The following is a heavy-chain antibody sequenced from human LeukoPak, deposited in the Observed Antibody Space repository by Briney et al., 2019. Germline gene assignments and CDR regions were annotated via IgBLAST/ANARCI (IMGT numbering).Heavy chain of an antibody. CDR3: XXXXXXYSPFDY. CDR2: ISSSSSYI. J-gene: IGHJ4*02. Sequence: GGSLRLSCAASGFTFSSYSMDWVRQAPGKGLEWVSSISSSSSYIYYADSVKGRFTISRDNAKNSLYLQMNSLRAEDTAVYYXXXXXXXYSPFDYWGQGTLVTVSS. V-gene: IGHV3-21*01. D-gene: IGHD4-4*01. CDR1: GFTFSSYS.